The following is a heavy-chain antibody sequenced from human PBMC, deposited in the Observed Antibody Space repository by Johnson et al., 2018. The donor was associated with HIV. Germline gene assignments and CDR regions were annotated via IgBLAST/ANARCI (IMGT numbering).Heavy chain of an antibody. J-gene: IGHJ3*02. CDR3: AKVSGGGIVRWDI. CDR2: IWYDGRNK. D-gene: IGHD3-10*01. CDR1: VFTFSSYG. V-gene: IGHV3-30*18. Sequence: QVQLVESGGGVFQPGRSLRLPCAAPVFTFSSYGMHWVRQAPGKGLEWVAVIWYDGRNKYYADSVKGRFTSTRDNSKNTLYLQMNSLRAEDTAVYYCAKVSGGGIVRWDIWGQGTMVTVSS.